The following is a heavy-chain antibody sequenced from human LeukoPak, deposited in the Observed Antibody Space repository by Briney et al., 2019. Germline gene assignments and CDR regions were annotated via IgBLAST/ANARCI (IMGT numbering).Heavy chain of an antibody. J-gene: IGHJ3*02. Sequence: GGSLRLSCSASGFTFSSYAMHWVRQAPGKGLEYVSAISSNGGSTYYADSVKGRFTISRDNSKNTLYFQMSSLRAEDTAVYYCVKSHLPYYYDSRADIAFDIWGQGTMVTVSS. D-gene: IGHD3-22*01. CDR1: GFTFSSYA. V-gene: IGHV3-64D*06. CDR2: ISSNGGST. CDR3: VKSHLPYYYDSRADIAFDI.